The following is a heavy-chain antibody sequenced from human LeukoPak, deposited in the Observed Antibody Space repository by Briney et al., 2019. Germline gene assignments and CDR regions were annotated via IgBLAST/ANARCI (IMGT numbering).Heavy chain of an antibody. CDR2: IYSGGGA. J-gene: IGHJ5*02. Sequence: GGSLGLSCAASGFTVTSNYMSWVRQAPGKVLEWVSIIYSGGGAYYADSVKGRFTISRDNSRNTLFLQMNSLRAEDTAMYYCARVFPPNWFDPWGQGTLVTVSS. D-gene: IGHD3-10*02. V-gene: IGHV3-66*01. CDR1: GFTVTSNY. CDR3: ARVFPPNWFDP.